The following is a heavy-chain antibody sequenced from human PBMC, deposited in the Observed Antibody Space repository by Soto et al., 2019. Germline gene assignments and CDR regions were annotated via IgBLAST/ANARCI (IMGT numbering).Heavy chain of an antibody. J-gene: IGHJ4*02. CDR2: ISGGGGDT. CDR1: GFTFSNYA. D-gene: IGHD6-6*01. CDR3: AKGSASGRPYYFGF. Sequence: PGGSLRLSCAASGFTFSNYAMSWVRQAPGKGLEWFSAISGGGGDTYYADSVKGRCTISRDNSKNTLYLEMSSLRDEDTAIYYCAKGSASGRPYYFGFWGQGTLVTVSS. V-gene: IGHV3-23*01.